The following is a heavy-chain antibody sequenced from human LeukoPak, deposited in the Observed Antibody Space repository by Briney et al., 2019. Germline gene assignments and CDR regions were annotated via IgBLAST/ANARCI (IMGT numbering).Heavy chain of an antibody. CDR3: AGFPHHYSSIF. CDR1: GFTFSSYW. Sequence: GGSLRLSCAASGFTFSSYWMSWVRQAPGKGLEWVSSISSSSSYIYYADSVKGRFTISRDNAKNSLYLQMNSLRAEDTAVYYCAGFPHHYSSIFWGQGTLVTVSS. CDR2: ISSSSSYI. J-gene: IGHJ4*02. V-gene: IGHV3-21*01. D-gene: IGHD6-13*01.